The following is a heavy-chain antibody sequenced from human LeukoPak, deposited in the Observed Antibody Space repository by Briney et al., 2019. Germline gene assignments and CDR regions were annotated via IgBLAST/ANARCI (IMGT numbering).Heavy chain of an antibody. CDR3: AKARSTMIVVVIPFDY. CDR1: GFTVSSNY. Sequence: GGSLRLSCAASGFTVSSNYMSWVRQAPGKGLEWVSVIYSGGSTYYADSVKGRFTISRDNSKNTLYLQMNSLRAEDTAVYYCAKARSTMIVVVIPFDYWGQGTLVTVSS. J-gene: IGHJ4*02. V-gene: IGHV3-66*01. CDR2: IYSGGST. D-gene: IGHD3-22*01.